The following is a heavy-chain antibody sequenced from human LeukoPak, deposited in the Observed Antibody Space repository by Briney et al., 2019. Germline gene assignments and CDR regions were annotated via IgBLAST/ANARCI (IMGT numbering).Heavy chain of an antibody. Sequence: GGSLRLSCAASGFTFSSYAMSWVRQAPGKGLEWVSAISGSGGSTYYADSAKGRFTISRDNSKNTLYLQMNSLRAEDTAVYYCALIVVVVAAKKQYFRHWGQGTLVTVSS. CDR3: ALIVVVVAAKKQYFRH. CDR2: ISGSGGST. D-gene: IGHD2-15*01. V-gene: IGHV3-23*01. CDR1: GFTFSSYA. J-gene: IGHJ1*01.